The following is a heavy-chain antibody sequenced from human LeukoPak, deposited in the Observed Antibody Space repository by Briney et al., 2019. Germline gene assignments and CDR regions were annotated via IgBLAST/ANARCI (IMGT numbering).Heavy chain of an antibody. CDR2: FDPEDGET. CDR3: ATVVVVAATRSYYFDY. Sequence: ASVKASCKVSGYTLTELSMHWVRQAPGKGLEWMGGFDPEDGETIYAQKFQCRVTMTEDTSTDTAYMELSSLRSEDTAVYYCATVVVVAATRSYYFDYWGQGTLVTVSS. D-gene: IGHD2-15*01. J-gene: IGHJ4*02. CDR1: GYTLTELS. V-gene: IGHV1-24*01.